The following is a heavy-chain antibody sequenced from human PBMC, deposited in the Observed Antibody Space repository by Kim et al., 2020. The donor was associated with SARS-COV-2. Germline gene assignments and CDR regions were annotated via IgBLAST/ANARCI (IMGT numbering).Heavy chain of an antibody. Sequence: SETLSLTCTVSGGSISSGGYYWSWIRQHPGKGLEWIGYIYYSGSTYYNPSLKSRVTISVDTSKNQFSLKLSSVTAADTAVYYCARNGDSSGYYGYWGQGTLVTVSS. D-gene: IGHD3-22*01. CDR1: GGSISSGGYY. J-gene: IGHJ4*02. CDR3: ARNGDSSGYYGY. V-gene: IGHV4-31*03. CDR2: IYYSGST.